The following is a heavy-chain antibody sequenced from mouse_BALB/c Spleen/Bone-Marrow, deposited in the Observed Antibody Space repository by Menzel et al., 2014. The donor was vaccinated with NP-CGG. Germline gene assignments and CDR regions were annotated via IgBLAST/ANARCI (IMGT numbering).Heavy chain of an antibody. CDR3: ARDKGRVFFDY. V-gene: IGHV7-3*02. CDR2: IRNKANGYTT. J-gene: IGHJ2*01. CDR1: GFTFTDYY. Sequence: EVNVVESGGGLVQPGGSLRLSCAPSGFTFTDYYMNWVRQPPGKAPEWLGFIRNKANGYTTEYSASVKGRFTISRDNSQNILYLQMNTLRAEDSATYYCARDKGRVFFDYWGQGTTLTVSS.